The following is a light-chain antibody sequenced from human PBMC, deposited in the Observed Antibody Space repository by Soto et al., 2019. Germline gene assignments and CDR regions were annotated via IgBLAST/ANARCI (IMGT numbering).Light chain of an antibody. CDR2: DVS. J-gene: IGLJ1*01. CDR3: NSSTSNNTYV. Sequence: HSALTQPSSGSGSPGQAITIACSGTSSDVGAFNYVSWYQHHPGKAPKLMIYDVSNRPSGVSNRFAGSKSGNTASLTISGLRADDEADYYCNSSTSNNTYVFGTGTKLTVL. V-gene: IGLV2-14*03. CDR1: SSDVGAFNY.